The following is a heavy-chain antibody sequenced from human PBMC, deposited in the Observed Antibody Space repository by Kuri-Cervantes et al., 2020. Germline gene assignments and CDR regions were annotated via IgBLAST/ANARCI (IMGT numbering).Heavy chain of an antibody. CDR2: IKKDGSEK. CDR1: GFTFSNHW. D-gene: IGHD3-16*02. J-gene: IGHJ4*02. V-gene: IGHV3-7*01. CDR3: ARGVITFGGVIVTFDY. Sequence: GESLKISCAASGFTFSNHWMTWVRQAPGKGLEWVANIKKDGSEKYYVDSVKGRFSISRDNAENSLYLQINSLRAEDTAVYYCARGVITFGGVIVTFDYWGQGTLVTVSS.